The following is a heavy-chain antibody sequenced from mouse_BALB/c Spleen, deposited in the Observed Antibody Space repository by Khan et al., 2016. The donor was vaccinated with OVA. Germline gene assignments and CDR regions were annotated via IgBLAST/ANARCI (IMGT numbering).Heavy chain of an antibody. CDR2: HLPGSGST. CDR1: GYTFSSYW. V-gene: IGHV1-9*01. D-gene: IGHD1-1*01. CDR3: ARGCYGKY. J-gene: IGHJ3*01. Sequence: QVRLQQSGAELMKPGASVKISCKATGYTFSSYWIEWVKQRPGHGLEWIGEHLPGSGSTNYNEKFKGKATFNADTSSNTGYMPLSSLTSEDAAVYYWARGCYGKYWGQGTLVTVSA.